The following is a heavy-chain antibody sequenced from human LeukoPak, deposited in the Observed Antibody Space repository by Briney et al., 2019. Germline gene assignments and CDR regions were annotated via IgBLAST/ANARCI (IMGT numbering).Heavy chain of an antibody. CDR3: ARGKIVVVPAADNWFDP. J-gene: IGHJ5*02. CDR2: IIPIFGTA. CDR1: GGTFSSYA. V-gene: IGHV1-69*05. D-gene: IGHD2-2*01. Sequence: SSVKLSCKASGGTFSSYAFSWVRQAPRQGLEWMGRIIPIFGTANYAQKFQGRVTITTDESTSTAYMELSSLSAEDTAVYYCARGKIVVVPAADNWFDPWGQGTLVTVSS.